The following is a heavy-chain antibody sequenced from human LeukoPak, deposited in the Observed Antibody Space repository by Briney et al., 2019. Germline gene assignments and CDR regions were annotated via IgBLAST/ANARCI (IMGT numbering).Heavy chain of an antibody. CDR3: ARLEQQLVPDY. CDR1: GGSISSSSYY. J-gene: IGHJ4*02. D-gene: IGHD6-13*01. V-gene: IGHV4-39*01. CDR2: IYYSGST. Sequence: TSETLSLTCTVSGGSISSSSYYWGWIRQPPGKGLEWIGSIYYSGSTYYNPSLKSRVTISVDTSKNQFSLKLSSVTAADTAAYYCARLEQQLVPDYWGQGTLVTVSS.